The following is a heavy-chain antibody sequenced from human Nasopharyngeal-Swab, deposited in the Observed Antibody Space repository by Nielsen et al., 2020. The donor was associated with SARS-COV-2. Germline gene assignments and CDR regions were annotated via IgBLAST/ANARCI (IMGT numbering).Heavy chain of an antibody. CDR1: GFTFSSYS. Sequence: LSLTCAASGFTFSSYSMNWVRQAPGKGLEWVSSISSSSSYIYYADSVKGRFTISRDNAKNSLYLQMNSLRAEDTAVYYCARDNIAAFYGMDVWGQGTTVTVSS. D-gene: IGHD6-6*01. J-gene: IGHJ6*02. CDR3: ARDNIAAFYGMDV. V-gene: IGHV3-21*01. CDR2: ISSSSSYI.